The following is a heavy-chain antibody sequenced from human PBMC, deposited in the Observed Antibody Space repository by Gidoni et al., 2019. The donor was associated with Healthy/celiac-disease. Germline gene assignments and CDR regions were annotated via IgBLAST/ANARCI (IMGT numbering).Heavy chain of an antibody. CDR1: GGTFSSSA. Sequence: QVQLVQSGAEVKKAGSSVKVSWKASGGTFSSSAISWVRQAPGQGLEWMGGIIPIFGTANYAQKFQGRVTITADESTSTAYMELSSLRSEDTAVYYCARGYYYGSGTPQDYYYYYGMDVWGQGTTVTVSS. CDR3: ARGYYYGSGTPQDYYYYYGMDV. D-gene: IGHD3-10*01. CDR2: IIPIFGTA. V-gene: IGHV1-69*01. J-gene: IGHJ6*02.